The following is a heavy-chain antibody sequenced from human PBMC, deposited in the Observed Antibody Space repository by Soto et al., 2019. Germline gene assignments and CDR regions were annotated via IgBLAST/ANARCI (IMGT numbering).Heavy chain of an antibody. D-gene: IGHD1-20*01. V-gene: IGHV3-48*03. CDR3: ARDIDNRDYYYGLDV. CDR1: GFVFKNYE. J-gene: IGHJ6*02. Sequence: HPGGSLRLSXVASGFVFKNYEMNWVRQAPGKGLEWISYISNSGNTIYVADSMRGRFTISRDNAKNSLFLQMNSLRADDTAVYYCARDIDNRDYYYGLDVWGQGTTVTVSS. CDR2: ISNSGNTI.